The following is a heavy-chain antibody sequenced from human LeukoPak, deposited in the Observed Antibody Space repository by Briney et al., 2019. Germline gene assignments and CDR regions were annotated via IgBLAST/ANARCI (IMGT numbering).Heavy chain of an antibody. J-gene: IGHJ4*02. Sequence: GGSLRLSCAASGFTFSSYAMSWVRQAPGKGLEWVSAISGNTISTYYADSVKGRFTISRDNSKNTLYLQMNSLRAEDTSVFYCARTSYSSGWSPFDYWGQGTLVSVSS. CDR3: ARTSYSSGWSPFDY. CDR2: ISGNTIST. CDR1: GFTFSSYA. D-gene: IGHD6-19*01. V-gene: IGHV3-23*01.